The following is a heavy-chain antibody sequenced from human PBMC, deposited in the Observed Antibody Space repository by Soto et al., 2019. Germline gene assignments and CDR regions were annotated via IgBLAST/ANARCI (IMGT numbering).Heavy chain of an antibody. V-gene: IGHV3-30*18. Sequence: GGCLRLSCAASGFTFSSYGMHWVRQAPGKGLEWVAVISYDGSNKYYADSVKGRFTISRDNSKNTLYLQMNSLRAEDTAVYYCAKDSRVHYYDSSGYYYWGQGTLVTVSS. CDR2: ISYDGSNK. J-gene: IGHJ4*02. CDR3: AKDSRVHYYDSSGYYY. CDR1: GFTFSSYG. D-gene: IGHD3-22*01.